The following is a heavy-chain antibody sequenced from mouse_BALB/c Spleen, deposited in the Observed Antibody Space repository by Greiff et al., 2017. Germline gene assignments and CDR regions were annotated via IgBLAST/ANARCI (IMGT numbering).Heavy chain of an antibody. D-gene: IGHD3-1*01. CDR2: ISSGGSYT. CDR1: GFTFSSYG. CDR3: ARHSSGYAY. V-gene: IGHV5-6*01. J-gene: IGHJ3*01. Sequence: EVQGVESGGDLVKPGGSLKLSCAASGFTFSSYGMSWVRQTPDKRLEWVATISSGGSYTYYPDSVKGRFTISRDNAKNTLYLQMSSLKSEDTAMYYCARHSSGYAYWGQGTLVTVSA.